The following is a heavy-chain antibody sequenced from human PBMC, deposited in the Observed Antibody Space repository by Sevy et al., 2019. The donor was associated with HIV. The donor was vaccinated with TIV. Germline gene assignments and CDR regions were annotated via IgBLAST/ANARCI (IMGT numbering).Heavy chain of an antibody. J-gene: IGHJ4*02. Sequence: GGCLRLSCAASGFTFSKYSMSWVRQPPGKGLEWVSTLSFGCGEIKHADSVKGRFTISIDKSKNSLYLQMNNLRAEDTAVYYCARDGWTKPHDYWGQGTLVTVSS. CDR2: LSFGCGEI. D-gene: IGHD2-15*01. CDR1: GFTFSKYS. V-gene: IGHV3-23*01. CDR3: ARDGWTKPHDY.